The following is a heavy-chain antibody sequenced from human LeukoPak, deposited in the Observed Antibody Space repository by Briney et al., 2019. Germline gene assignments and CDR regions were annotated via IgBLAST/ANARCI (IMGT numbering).Heavy chain of an antibody. J-gene: IGHJ5*02. CDR1: GFTFSSYS. CDR2: ISSSSSYI. Sequence: GGSLRLSCAASGFTFSSYSMNWVRQAPGKGLEWVSSISSSSSYIYYADSVKGRFTISRDNAKNSLYLQMNSLRAEDTAVYYCAREFQAPWYSSGWGGVWFDPWGQGTLVTVSS. D-gene: IGHD6-19*01. V-gene: IGHV3-21*01. CDR3: AREFQAPWYSSGWGGVWFDP.